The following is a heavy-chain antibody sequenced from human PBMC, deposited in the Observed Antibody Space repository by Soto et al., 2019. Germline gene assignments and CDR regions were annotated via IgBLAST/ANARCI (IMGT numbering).Heavy chain of an antibody. V-gene: IGHV1-69*10. D-gene: IGHD6-13*01. CDR3: ASSSGIAAGRYYYYGMDV. CDR1: GGTFSSYA. Sequence: ASVKVSCKASGGTFSSYAISWVRQAPGQGLEWMGGIIPSLGIANYAQKFQGRVTITADKSTSTAYMELSSLRSEDTAVYYCASSSGIAAGRYYYYGMDVWGQGTTVTVSS. CDR2: IIPSLGIA. J-gene: IGHJ6*02.